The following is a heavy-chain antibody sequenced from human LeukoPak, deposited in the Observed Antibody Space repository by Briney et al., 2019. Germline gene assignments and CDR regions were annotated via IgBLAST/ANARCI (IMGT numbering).Heavy chain of an antibody. CDR1: GYTFTGYY. Sequence: ASVEVSCKASGYTFTGYYMHWVRQAPGQGLEWMGWINPNSGGTNYAQKFQGRVTMTRDTSISAAYMELSRLRSDDTAVYYCAREKSVYGSGSYIDYWGQGTLVTVSS. CDR2: INPNSGGT. V-gene: IGHV1-2*02. D-gene: IGHD3-10*01. CDR3: AREKSVYGSGSYIDY. J-gene: IGHJ4*02.